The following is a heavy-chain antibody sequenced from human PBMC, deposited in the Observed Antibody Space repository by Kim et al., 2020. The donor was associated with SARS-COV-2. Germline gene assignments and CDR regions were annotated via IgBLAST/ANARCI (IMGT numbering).Heavy chain of an antibody. CDR1: GFTFADLA. J-gene: IGHJ4*02. CDR3: ARDGPGPGSSWPPFDN. D-gene: IGHD6-13*01. V-gene: IGHV3-20*04. CDR2: LNWNGGMT. Sequence: GGSLRLSCAASGFTFADLAMSWVRLAPGKGLEWVCSLNWNGGMTAYADSVKGRFTISRDNAKNSVFLQMNSLRDEDTALYYCARDGPGPGSSWPPFDNWGQGTLVTVSS.